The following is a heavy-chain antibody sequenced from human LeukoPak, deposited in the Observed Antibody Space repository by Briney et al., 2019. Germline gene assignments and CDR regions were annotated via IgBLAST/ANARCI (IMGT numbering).Heavy chain of an antibody. J-gene: IGHJ4*02. CDR2: IWYDGSNK. CDR3: ARDPYDFWSGRLYYFDY. Sequence: PGWSLRLSCAASGFTFSSYGMHWVRQAPGKGLEWVAVIWYDGSNKYYADSVKGRFTISRDNSKNTLYLQMNSLRAEDTAVYYCARDPYDFWSGRLYYFDYWGQGTLVTVSS. CDR1: GFTFSSYG. D-gene: IGHD3-3*01. V-gene: IGHV3-33*01.